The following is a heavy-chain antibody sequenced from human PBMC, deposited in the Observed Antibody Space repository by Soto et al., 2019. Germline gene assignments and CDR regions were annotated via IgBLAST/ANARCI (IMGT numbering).Heavy chain of an antibody. CDR2: ISGGGESS. CDR1: GFIFSSYS. V-gene: IGHV3-23*01. D-gene: IGHD5-12*01. J-gene: IGHJ4*02. CDR3: AKGIGPRDGYRWVPDF. Sequence: EVQLLESGGGLVQPGKSLRLSCAASGFIFSSYSMSWVRQAPGKGLEWVSSISGGGESSYYADSVKGRFTISRDNSKNTLYLQMSSLRAEDTALYYCAKGIGPRDGYRWVPDFWGQGTLVTVSS.